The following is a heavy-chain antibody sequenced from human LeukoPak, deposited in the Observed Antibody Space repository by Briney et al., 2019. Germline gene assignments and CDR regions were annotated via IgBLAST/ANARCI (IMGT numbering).Heavy chain of an antibody. CDR1: GGSIITRSYY. V-gene: IGHV4-39*01. Sequence: SETLSLTCTVSGGSIITRSYYWGWIRRPPGKGLEWLGTISDTGSTYYNPSLKSRVTMSVDTSKKQFSLRLSSVTAADTAVYYCAKLVGATNFDYWGQGTLVTVSS. J-gene: IGHJ4*02. CDR3: AKLVGATNFDY. D-gene: IGHD1-26*01. CDR2: ISDTGST.